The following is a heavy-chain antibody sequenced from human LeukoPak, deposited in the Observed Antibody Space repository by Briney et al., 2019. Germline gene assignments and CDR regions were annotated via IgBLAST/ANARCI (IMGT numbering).Heavy chain of an antibody. J-gene: IGHJ4*02. CDR2: ISYDGSNK. CDR3: ARDRSTVLYFDY. Sequence: GGSVRLSCAASGFTFSSFAMHWVRQAPGKGLEWVAVISYDGSNKYYADSVKGRFTISRDNSKNTLYLQMNSLRAEDTAVYYCARDRSTVLYFDYWGQGTLVTVSS. CDR1: GFTFSSFA. V-gene: IGHV3-30-3*01. D-gene: IGHD1-14*01.